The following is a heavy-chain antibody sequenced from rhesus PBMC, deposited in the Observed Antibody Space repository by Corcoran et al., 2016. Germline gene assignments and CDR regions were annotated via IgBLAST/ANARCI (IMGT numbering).Heavy chain of an antibody. Sequence: QLQLQESGPGLVKPSETLSLTCAVSGGSISSNNWSWIRQPPGKGLEWIGRISGSGGSTDSNPSLKSPVPISPATSKNRFSLKLSSVTAADTAVYYCARWEEYCRSTYCFLANRFDVWGPGVLVTVSS. CDR1: GGSISSNN. CDR2: ISGSGGST. V-gene: IGHV4-173*01. D-gene: IGHD2-15*01. CDR3: ARWEEYCRSTYCFLANRFDV. J-gene: IGHJ5-1*01.